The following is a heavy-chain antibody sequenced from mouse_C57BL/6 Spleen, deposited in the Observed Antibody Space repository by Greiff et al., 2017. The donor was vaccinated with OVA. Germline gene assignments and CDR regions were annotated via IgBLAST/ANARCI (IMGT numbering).Heavy chain of an antibody. Sequence: EVQVVESGGGLVQPKGSLKLSCAASGFSFNTYAMNWVRQAPGKGLEWVARIRSKSNNYATYYADSVKDRFTISRDDSESMLYLQMNNLKTEDTAMYYCVRGNWDFDYWGQGTTLTVSS. CDR3: VRGNWDFDY. V-gene: IGHV10-1*01. D-gene: IGHD4-1*01. CDR1: GFSFNTYA. J-gene: IGHJ2*01. CDR2: IRSKSNNYAT.